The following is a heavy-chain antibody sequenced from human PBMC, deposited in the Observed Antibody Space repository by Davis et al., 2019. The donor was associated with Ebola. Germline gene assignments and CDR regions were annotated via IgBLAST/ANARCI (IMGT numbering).Heavy chain of an antibody. D-gene: IGHD6-13*01. J-gene: IGHJ6*04. CDR2: ISNSGAYT. V-gene: IGHV3-21*04. Sequence: GESLKISCAASGFTFSSYAMNWVRQAPGKGLEWVSAISNSGAYTYYADSVKGRFTISRDNAKNSLYLQMNSLRAEDTAVYYCARDTLLRAADPLYYYGMDVWGKGTTVTVSS. CDR1: GFTFSSYA. CDR3: ARDTLLRAADPLYYYGMDV.